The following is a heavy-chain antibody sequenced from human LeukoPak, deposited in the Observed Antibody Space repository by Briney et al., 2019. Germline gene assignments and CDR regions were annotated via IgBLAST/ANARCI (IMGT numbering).Heavy chain of an antibody. J-gene: IGHJ4*02. V-gene: IGHV3-74*01. CDR1: GFTFSSYW. CDR2: INTDGSST. CDR3: ARDRLRDDYGDY. Sequence: GGSLRLSCAASGFTFSSYWMHWVRQAPGKGLVWVSRINTDGSSTSYADSVKGRFTISRDNAKNSLYLQMNSLRAEDTAVYYCARDRLRDDYGDYWGQGTLVTVSS. D-gene: IGHD2-21*01.